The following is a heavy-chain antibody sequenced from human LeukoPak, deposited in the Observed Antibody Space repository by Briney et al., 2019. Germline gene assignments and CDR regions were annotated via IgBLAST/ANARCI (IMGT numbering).Heavy chain of an antibody. D-gene: IGHD5-12*01. J-gene: IGHJ4*02. CDR2: IKSDGSWT. V-gene: IGHV3-74*01. CDR1: GFSIRGYW. CDR3: VRDGDAYDFDL. Sequence: GGSLRLSCAASGFSIRGYWMHWVRQAPGKGLMWVSRIKSDGSWTNYADSVRGRFTISRDNAKNTLFLQMVGLRAEDTAIYYCVRDGDAYDFDLWGQGILVTVSS.